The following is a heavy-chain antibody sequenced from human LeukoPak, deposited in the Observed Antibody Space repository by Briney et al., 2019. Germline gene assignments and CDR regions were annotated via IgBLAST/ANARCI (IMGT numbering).Heavy chain of an antibody. J-gene: IGHJ4*02. D-gene: IGHD1-26*01. CDR1: GDSVSSNSAA. Sequence: SQTLSLTCAISGDSVSSNSAAXNXXXXSPSXXXXWLGRTYXRSKWYNDYAVSLKSRITINPDTSKNQFSLQLNSVTPKDTAVYYCAGAHGGKFSWGQGTLVTVSS. V-gene: IGHV6-1*01. CDR2: TYXRSKWYN. CDR3: AGAHGGKFS.